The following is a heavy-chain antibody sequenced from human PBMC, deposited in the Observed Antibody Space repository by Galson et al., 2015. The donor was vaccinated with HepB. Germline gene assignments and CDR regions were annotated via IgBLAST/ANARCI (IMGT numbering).Heavy chain of an antibody. CDR1: GFTFSSYG. V-gene: IGHV3-30*02. Sequence: SLRLSCAASGFTFSSYGMHWVRQAPGKGLEWVAFIRYDGSNKYYADSVKGRFTISRDNSKNTLYLQMNSLRAEDTAVYYCAKVPRAHYYYDSSGPDYYYGMDVWGQGTTVTVSS. D-gene: IGHD3-22*01. CDR2: IRYDGSNK. CDR3: AKVPRAHYYYDSSGPDYYYGMDV. J-gene: IGHJ6*02.